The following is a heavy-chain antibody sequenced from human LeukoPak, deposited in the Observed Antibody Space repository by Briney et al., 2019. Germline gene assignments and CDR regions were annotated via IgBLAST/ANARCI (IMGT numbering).Heavy chain of an antibody. CDR1: GFTLGSHG. J-gene: IGHJ4*02. CDR2: ISYDGSNN. CDR3: AKWGCSGGSCYPFDY. Sequence: GGSLRLSCIACGFTLGSHGMFWVRQAPGKGLEWVTFISYDGSNNYYGESMKGRFTISRDNSKNTLYLQMNSLRAEDTAVYYCAKWGCSGGSCYPFDYWGQGTLVTVSS. D-gene: IGHD2-15*01. V-gene: IGHV3-30*02.